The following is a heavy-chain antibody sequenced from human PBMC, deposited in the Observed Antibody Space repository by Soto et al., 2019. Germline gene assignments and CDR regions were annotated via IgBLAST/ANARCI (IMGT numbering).Heavy chain of an antibody. J-gene: IGHJ5*01. Sequence: SVKVSCKASGGTFCNLGISWLRQAPGQGLEWMGGTIPIFDTPHYAEKFRDRLTITADATSTAYMELTSLSSEDTATYYCARDREGGSGTKYNWFDSWGQGTLVTVSS. CDR2: TIPIFDTP. CDR1: GGTFCNLG. V-gene: IGHV1-69*13. D-gene: IGHD3-10*01. CDR3: ARDREGGSGTKYNWFDS.